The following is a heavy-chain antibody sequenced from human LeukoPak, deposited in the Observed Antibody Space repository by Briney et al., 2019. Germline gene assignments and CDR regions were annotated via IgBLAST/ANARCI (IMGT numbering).Heavy chain of an antibody. CDR2: ISGGAYST. V-gene: IGHV3-23*01. Sequence: GGSLRLSCAASGFTFSSYAMTWVRQAPGKGLEWVSAISGGAYSTSYADSVQGRFTISRDNSKNTLYLEMNSLSPDDTAVYYCARGVEPLAANTLAYWGQGTLVTVSS. J-gene: IGHJ4*02. D-gene: IGHD1-14*01. CDR3: ARGVEPLAANTLAY. CDR1: GFTFSSYA.